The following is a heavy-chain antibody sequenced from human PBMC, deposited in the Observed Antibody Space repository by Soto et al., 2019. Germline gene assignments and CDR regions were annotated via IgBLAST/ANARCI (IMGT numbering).Heavy chain of an antibody. Sequence: NPSETLSLTGAVYGGFFSVYYWSCIRQPQGKGLGWSGEINQSGSTNYNPSLNSRVTISVDMSKNQFSLKLSSVTAADTAVYYCARGRRLRGYSYGPDAFDIWGQATMV. CDR1: GGFFSVYY. V-gene: IGHV4-34*01. J-gene: IGHJ3*02. CDR2: INQSGST. D-gene: IGHD5-18*01. CDR3: ARGRRLRGYSYGPDAFDI.